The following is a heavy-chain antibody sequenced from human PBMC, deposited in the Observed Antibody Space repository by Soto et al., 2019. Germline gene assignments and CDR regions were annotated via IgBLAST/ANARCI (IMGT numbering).Heavy chain of an antibody. D-gene: IGHD6-19*01. CDR3: AKEDRDSSGFNWFDP. V-gene: IGHV3-23*01. CDR1: GFTFNTYA. J-gene: IGHJ5*02. Sequence: GGSLRLSCAASGFTFNTYAMRWVRQDQGKGLEWVSAISDSGGTTYYADSVKGRFTISRDSSKNTLYLQMNSLRAEDTAVYYCAKEDRDSSGFNWFDPWGQGTLVTVSS. CDR2: ISDSGGTT.